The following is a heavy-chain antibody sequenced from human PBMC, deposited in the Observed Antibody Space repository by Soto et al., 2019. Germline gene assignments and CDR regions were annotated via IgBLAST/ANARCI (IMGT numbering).Heavy chain of an antibody. D-gene: IGHD1-7*01. V-gene: IGHV3-33*01. CDR3: ARENNWNYEGPFDY. CDR2: IWYDGSNK. CDR1: GFTFSSYG. Sequence: QVQLVESGGGVVHPGRSLRLSCAASGFTFSSYGMHWVRQAPGKGLEWVAVIWYDGSNKYYADSVKGRFTISRDNSKNTLYLQMNSLRAEDTAVYYCARENNWNYEGPFDYWGQGTLVTVSS. J-gene: IGHJ4*02.